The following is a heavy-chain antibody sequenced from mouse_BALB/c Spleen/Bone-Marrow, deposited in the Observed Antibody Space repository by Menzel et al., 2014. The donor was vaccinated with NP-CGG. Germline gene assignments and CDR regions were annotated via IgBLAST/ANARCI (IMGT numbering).Heavy chain of an antibody. D-gene: IGHD2-4*01. V-gene: IGHV1-87*01. Sequence: QVQLKESGAELARPGASVKLSCKASGYTFTSYRMQWVKQRPGQGLEWIGAIYPGDGDTSYTQKFNGKATLTADKSSSTVYMKLSSLASEDAAVYYCAGYCDTDGRGYWGQGTTLTVSA. CDR2: IYPGDGDT. CDR1: GYTFTSYR. J-gene: IGHJ2*01. CDR3: AGYCDTDGRGY.